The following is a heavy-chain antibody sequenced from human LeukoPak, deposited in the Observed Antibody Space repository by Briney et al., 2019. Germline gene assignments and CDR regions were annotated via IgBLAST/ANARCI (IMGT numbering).Heavy chain of an antibody. V-gene: IGHV1-69*04. D-gene: IGHD5-24*01. J-gene: IGHJ6*02. CDR3: ARGRWLQYPLYYHGMDV. CDR2: IIPILGIA. CDR1: GGTFSSYA. Sequence: SVKVSCKASGGTFSSYAISWVRQAPGQGLEWMGRIIPILGIANYAQKFQGRVTITADKSTSTAYMELSSLRSEDTAVYYCARGRWLQYPLYYHGMDVWGQGTTVTVSS.